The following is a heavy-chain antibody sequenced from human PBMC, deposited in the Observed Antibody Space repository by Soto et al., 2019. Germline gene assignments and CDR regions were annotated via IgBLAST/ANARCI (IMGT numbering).Heavy chain of an antibody. CDR2: IIPIFGTA. V-gene: IGHV1-69*13. CDR1: GGTFSSYA. D-gene: IGHD3-9*01. Sequence: SVKVSCKASGGTFSSYAISWVRQAPGQGLEWMGGIIPIFGTANYAQKFQGRVTITADESTSTAYMELSSLRSEDTAVYYCARVADILTGPQYYFDYWGQGTLVTVS. J-gene: IGHJ4*02. CDR3: ARVADILTGPQYYFDY.